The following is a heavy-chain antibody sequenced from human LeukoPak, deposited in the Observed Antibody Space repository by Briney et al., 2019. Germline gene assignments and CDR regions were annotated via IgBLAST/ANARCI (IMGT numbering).Heavy chain of an antibody. CDR2: IWYDGSNK. J-gene: IGHJ4*02. Sequence: GGSLRLSCAASGFTFSSYGMHWVRQAPGKGLEWVAVIWYDGSNKYYADSVKGRFTISRDNSKNTLYLQMNSLRAEDTAVYYCARDPTYDFWSGYLSEYYFDYWGQGTLVTVSS. V-gene: IGHV3-33*01. D-gene: IGHD3-3*01. CDR3: ARDPTYDFWSGYLSEYYFDY. CDR1: GFTFSSYG.